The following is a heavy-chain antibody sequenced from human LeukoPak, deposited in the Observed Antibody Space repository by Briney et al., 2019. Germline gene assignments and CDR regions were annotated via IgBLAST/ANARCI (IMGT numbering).Heavy chain of an antibody. CDR2: IYSGGST. CDR3: ARESYYDSSGYYYYYYGMDV. J-gene: IGHJ6*02. Sequence: PGGSLRLSCIASGFTVSSNYMSWVRQAPGKGLEWVSVIYSGGSTYYADSVKGRFTISRDNSKNTLYLQMNSLRAEDTAVYYCARESYYDSSGYYYYYYGMDVWGQGTTVTVSS. D-gene: IGHD3-22*01. V-gene: IGHV3-66*01. CDR1: GFTVSSNY.